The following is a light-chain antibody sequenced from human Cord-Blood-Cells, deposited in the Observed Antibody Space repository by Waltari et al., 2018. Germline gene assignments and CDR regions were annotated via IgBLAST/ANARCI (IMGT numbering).Light chain of an antibody. CDR2: AAS. Sequence: DIQMTQSPSSLSASVGDRVTITCRASQSISSYLNWSQQKPGKAPKLLIYAASSLQSGVPSRFSGSGSGKDFTLTIISLQPEDFATYYCQQSYSTPTFGQGTKVEIK. CDR1: QSISSY. CDR3: QQSYSTPT. V-gene: IGKV1-39*01. J-gene: IGKJ1*01.